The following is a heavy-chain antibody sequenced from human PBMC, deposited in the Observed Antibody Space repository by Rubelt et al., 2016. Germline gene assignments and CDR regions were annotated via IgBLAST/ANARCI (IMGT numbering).Heavy chain of an antibody. CDR3: ATGIVVVPAHVPSRDY. CDR2: FDPEDGET. Sequence: QVQLVQSGAEVKKPGASVKVSCKVSGYTLTELSMHWVRQAPGTGLEWMGGFDPEDGETIYAQEFQGRVTMTEETYTDTAYMELSSLRSEDTAVYYCATGIVVVPAHVPSRDYWGQGTLVTVSS. D-gene: IGHD2-2*01. V-gene: IGHV1-24*01. J-gene: IGHJ4*02. CDR1: GYTLTELS.